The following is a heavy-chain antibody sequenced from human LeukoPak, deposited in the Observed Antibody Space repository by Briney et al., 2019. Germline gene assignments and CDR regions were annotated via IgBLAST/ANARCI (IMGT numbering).Heavy chain of an antibody. V-gene: IGHV4-39*01. CDR1: GGSISSSSYY. CDR2: IYYSGST. J-gene: IGHJ4*02. D-gene: IGHD3-16*01. CDR3: ARLIRFGGVLEGEVY. Sequence: SETLSLTCTVSGGSISSSSYYWGWIRQPPGKGLEWIVSIYYSGSTYYNPSLKSRVTISVDTSNNPFSLKLSSVTAADTAVYSCARLIRFGGVLEGEVYWGQGTLVTVSS.